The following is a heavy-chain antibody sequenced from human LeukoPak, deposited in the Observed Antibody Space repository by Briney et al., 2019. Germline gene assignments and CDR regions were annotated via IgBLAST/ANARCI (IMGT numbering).Heavy chain of an antibody. Sequence: GGSLRLSCAASGFTFSNYWMHWVRQGPGKGLVWVSRVNNDGSSTAYADSVRGRFTISRDNAKNTLYPQMNSLRAEDTAVYYCVGAAANTTPRPWGQGTLVTVSS. CDR3: VGAAANTTPRP. CDR1: GFTFSNYW. J-gene: IGHJ4*02. V-gene: IGHV3-74*01. D-gene: IGHD6-13*01. CDR2: VNNDGSST.